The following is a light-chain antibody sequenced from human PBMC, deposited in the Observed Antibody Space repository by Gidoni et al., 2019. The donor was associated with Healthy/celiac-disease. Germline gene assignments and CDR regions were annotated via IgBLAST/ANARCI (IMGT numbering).Light chain of an antibody. CDR3: QHSYSTPL. CDR2: AAS. Sequence: DIQMTQSPSSLPASVGDRVTIPCRASQSSSRYLDWYQQKPGNAPKLLIYAASSLQSGVPSRFSGSGSGTDFTLTISSLQPEDFATYYCQHSYSTPLFXPXTKVDIK. J-gene: IGKJ3*01. V-gene: IGKV1-39*01. CDR1: QSSSRY.